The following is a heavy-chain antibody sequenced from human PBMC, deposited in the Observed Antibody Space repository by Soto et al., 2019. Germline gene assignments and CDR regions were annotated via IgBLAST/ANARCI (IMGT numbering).Heavy chain of an antibody. CDR1: GGSISSYY. V-gene: IGHV4-59*01. J-gene: IGHJ6*02. D-gene: IGHD3-10*01. CDR3: ATDRGTMVRGVNNSYCYYYGMDV. Sequence: PSETLSLTCTVSGGSISSYYWSWIRQPPGKGLEWIGYIYYSGSTNYNPSLKSRVTISVDTSKNQFSLKLSSVTAADTAVYYCATDRGTMVRGVNNSYCYYYGMDVWGQGTTVTVSS. CDR2: IYYSGST.